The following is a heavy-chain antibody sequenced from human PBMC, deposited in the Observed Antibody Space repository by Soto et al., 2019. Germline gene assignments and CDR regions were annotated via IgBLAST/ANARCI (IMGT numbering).Heavy chain of an antibody. CDR3: ARRAFGSSRSFDI. CDR2: ISDGGDLT. V-gene: IGHV3-23*01. D-gene: IGHD6-6*01. CDR1: GFAFSSHP. J-gene: IGHJ3*02. Sequence: GGSLRVSCTGSGFAFSSHPMSWVRQAPERGLEWVSGISDGGDLTYNADSVRGRFTISRDNSKNTLFLQMNSLRVEDTAVYYCARRAFGSSRSFDIWGQGTMVTVSS.